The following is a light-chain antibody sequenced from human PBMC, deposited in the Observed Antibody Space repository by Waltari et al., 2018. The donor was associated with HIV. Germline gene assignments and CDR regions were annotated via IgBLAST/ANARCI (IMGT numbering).Light chain of an antibody. J-gene: IGLJ2*01. V-gene: IGLV1-44*01. CDR3: ETWDSSLNAVV. CDR1: TANIGPNS. CDR2: YNN. Sequence: QSVLTQPRSASGTPGQGVTISCSGSTANIGPNSVNWYQQFPGEAPKLLIYYNNQRPSGVPDRFSGSKSGTSASLAFSGLQSEDEADYYCETWDSSLNAVVFGGGTKLTVL.